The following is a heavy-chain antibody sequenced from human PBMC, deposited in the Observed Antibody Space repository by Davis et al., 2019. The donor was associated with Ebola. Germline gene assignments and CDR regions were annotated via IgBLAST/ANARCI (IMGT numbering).Heavy chain of an antibody. J-gene: IGHJ4*02. CDR1: GGTFSSYA. D-gene: IGHD2-15*01. Sequence: SVKVSCKASGGTFSSYAISWVRQAPGQGLEWMGGIIPIFGTANYAQKFQGRVTITADKSTSTAYMELSSLRSEDTAVYYCASHPIVVVVAATHLYFDYWGQGTLVTVSS. CDR2: IIPIFGTA. V-gene: IGHV1-69*06. CDR3: ASHPIVVVVAATHLYFDY.